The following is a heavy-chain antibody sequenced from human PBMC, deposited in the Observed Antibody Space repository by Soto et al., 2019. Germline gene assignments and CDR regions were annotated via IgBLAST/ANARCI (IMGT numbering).Heavy chain of an antibody. CDR2: IYHSGST. CDR1: GGSISSSNW. Sequence: PSETLSLTCAVSGGSISSSNWWSWVRQPPGKGLEWIGEIYHSGSTNYNPSLKSRVTISVDKSKNQFSLKLSSVTAADTAVYYCARDSYYGSGSSYYYYYGMDVWGQGATVTVSS. J-gene: IGHJ6*02. D-gene: IGHD3-10*01. CDR3: ARDSYYGSGSSYYYYYGMDV. V-gene: IGHV4-4*02.